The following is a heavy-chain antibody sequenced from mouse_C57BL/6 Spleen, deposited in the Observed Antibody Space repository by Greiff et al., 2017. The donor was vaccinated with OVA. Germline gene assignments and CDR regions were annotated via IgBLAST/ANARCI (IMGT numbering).Heavy chain of an antibody. Sequence: EVNVVESGGGLVKPGGSLKLSCAASGFTFSDYGMHWVRQAPEKGLEWVAYISSGSSTIYYADTVKGRFTISRDNAKNTLFLQMTSLRSEDTAMYYCARAYDYDRSWFAYWGQGTLVTVSA. CDR1: GFTFSDYG. CDR2: ISSGSSTI. D-gene: IGHD2-4*01. J-gene: IGHJ3*01. V-gene: IGHV5-17*01. CDR3: ARAYDYDRSWFAY.